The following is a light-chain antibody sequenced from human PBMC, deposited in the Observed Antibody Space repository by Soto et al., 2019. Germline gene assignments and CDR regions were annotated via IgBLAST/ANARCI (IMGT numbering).Light chain of an antibody. CDR2: ETS. V-gene: IGKV3-11*01. CDR1: QSVDTM. CDR3: QVRSDWPPFKYT. Sequence: EIVLTQSPATLSLSAGERVTLSCRSSQSVDTMVAWYQQQVGRTPRLLIYETSSRAPGVPARFSGSGSGTDFTLTISRLEPEDFAMYFCQVRSDWPPFKYTFGQGTKLEVK. J-gene: IGKJ2*01.